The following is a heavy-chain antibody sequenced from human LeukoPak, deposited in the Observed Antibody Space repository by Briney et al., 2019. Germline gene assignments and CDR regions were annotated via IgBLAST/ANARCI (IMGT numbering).Heavy chain of an antibody. V-gene: IGHV1-69*01. D-gene: IGHD5-12*01. CDR2: IIPIFGTA. J-gene: IGHJ4*02. Sequence: SVKASCKASGGTFSSYAISWVRQAPGQGLEWMGGIIPIFGTANYAQKFQGRVTITADESTSTAYMELSSLRSEDTAVYYCARTESGYDFPHLFDYWGQGTLVTVSS. CDR1: GGTFSSYA. CDR3: ARTESGYDFPHLFDY.